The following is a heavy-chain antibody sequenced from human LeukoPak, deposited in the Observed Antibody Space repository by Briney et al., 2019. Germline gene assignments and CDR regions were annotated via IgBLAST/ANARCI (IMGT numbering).Heavy chain of an antibody. V-gene: IGHV3-30*02. CDR2: IRYDGSNK. CDR3: AKNRVSSTSRDY. Sequence: GGSLRLSCAASGFTFSSYGMHWVRQAPGKGLEWVAFIRYDGSNKYSADSVKGRFTISRDNSKNTLYLQMNSLRAEDTAVYYCAKNRVSSTSRDYWGQGTLVTVSS. CDR1: GFTFSSYG. D-gene: IGHD2-2*01. J-gene: IGHJ4*02.